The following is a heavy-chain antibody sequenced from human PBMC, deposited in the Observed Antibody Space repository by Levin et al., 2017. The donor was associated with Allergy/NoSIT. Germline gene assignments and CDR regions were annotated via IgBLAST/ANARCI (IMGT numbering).Heavy chain of an antibody. D-gene: IGHD7-27*01. CDR1: GFTFSTFY. J-gene: IGHJ4*02. Sequence: RAGGSLRLSCAASGFTFSTFYMHWVRQAPGRGLEWVALISYDGSIKDYADSVRGRFTISRDTSNNTLFLQMNSLRPEDTAVYYCATDGQRTGEYSDHWGQGTLVTVSS. CDR3: ATDGQRTGEYSDH. V-gene: IGHV3-30*04. CDR2: ISYDGSIK.